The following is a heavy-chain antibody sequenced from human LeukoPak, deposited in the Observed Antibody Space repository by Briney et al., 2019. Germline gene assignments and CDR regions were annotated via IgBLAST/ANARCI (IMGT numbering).Heavy chain of an antibody. Sequence: ASVKVSCKASGYTFTSYDINWVRQATGQGLEWMGWMKPNSGNTGYAQKFQGRVTITRNTSTSTVYMELSSLRSEDTAVYYCARTAGSSGYFFDYWGQGTLVTVSS. CDR3: ARTAGSSGYFFDY. CDR1: GYTFTSYD. D-gene: IGHD3-22*01. V-gene: IGHV1-8*03. CDR2: MKPNSGNT. J-gene: IGHJ4*02.